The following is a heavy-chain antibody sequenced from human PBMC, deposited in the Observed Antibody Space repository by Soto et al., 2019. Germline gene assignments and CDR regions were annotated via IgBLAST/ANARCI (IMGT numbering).Heavy chain of an antibody. D-gene: IGHD2-8*01. CDR2: ISSSSDNI. V-gene: IGHV3-48*01. Sequence: EVQLVESGGALVQPGGSLRLSCVASGFTFNTYGMNWVRQTPGKGLEWLSYISSSSDNIYYVDSVKGRFTISRDNAKNSLYLQMNSLTVKDTALYYCARSGMYSKVDYWGQGTLVTVSS. J-gene: IGHJ4*02. CDR1: GFTFNTYG. CDR3: ARSGMYSKVDY.